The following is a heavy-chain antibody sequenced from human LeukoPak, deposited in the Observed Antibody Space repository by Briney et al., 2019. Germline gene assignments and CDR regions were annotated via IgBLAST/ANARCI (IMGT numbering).Heavy chain of an antibody. CDR1: GFTVSSNY. Sequence: GGSLRLSCAASGFTVSSNYMSWVRQAPGKGLEWVSVIYSGGSTYYADSVKGRFTISRDNSKNTLYLQMNSLRAEDTAVYYCARGGSGKWLLSYYFDXWXQGTLVTVSS. CDR3: ARGGSGKWLLSYYFDX. V-gene: IGHV3-53*01. J-gene: IGHJ4*02. D-gene: IGHD5-18*01. CDR2: IYSGGST.